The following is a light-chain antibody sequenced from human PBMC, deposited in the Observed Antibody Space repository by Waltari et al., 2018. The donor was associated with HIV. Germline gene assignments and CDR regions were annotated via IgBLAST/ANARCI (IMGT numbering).Light chain of an antibody. CDR2: END. CDR1: TSNIGSNY. V-gene: IGLV1-51*02. J-gene: IGLJ2*01. CDR3: GTWDSRLRAEV. Sequence: QSVLPQPPSVSAAPGQRVTTSSPASTSNIGSNYVCWYQQFPGTAPKLLIYENDKRPSGIPDRFSGSNSGTSATLDITGLQTGDEADYYCGTWDSRLRAEVFGGGTKLTVL.